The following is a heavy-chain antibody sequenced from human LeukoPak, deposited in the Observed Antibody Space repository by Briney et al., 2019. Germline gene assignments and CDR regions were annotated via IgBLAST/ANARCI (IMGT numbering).Heavy chain of an antibody. V-gene: IGHV4-39*07. CDR3: VRGAGYRNSWEFDF. J-gene: IGHJ4*02. Sequence: SETLSLTCDVSGDSINNGEHYWGWIRQAPGKGLQWIASMYYTGRRNYNPSLRSRVTISVDPYRNQLFLSLDSVTAADTAIYYCVRGAGYRNSWEFDFWGQGALVTVSP. D-gene: IGHD5-12*01. CDR1: GDSINNGEHY. CDR2: MYYTGRR.